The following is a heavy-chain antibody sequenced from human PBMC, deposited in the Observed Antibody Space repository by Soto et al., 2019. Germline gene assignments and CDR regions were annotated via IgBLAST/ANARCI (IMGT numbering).Heavy chain of an antibody. D-gene: IGHD3-10*01. J-gene: IGHJ4*02. CDR2: ISYDGSNK. CDR1: GLTFSSYG. V-gene: IGHV3-30*18. Sequence: QVQLVESGGGVVQPGRSLRLSCAASGLTFSSYGMHWVRQAPGKGLEWVAVISYDGSNKYYADSVKGRFTISRDNSKNTLYLQMNSLRAEDTAVYYCAKDMGYYFDYWGQGTLVTVSS. CDR3: AKDMGYYFDY.